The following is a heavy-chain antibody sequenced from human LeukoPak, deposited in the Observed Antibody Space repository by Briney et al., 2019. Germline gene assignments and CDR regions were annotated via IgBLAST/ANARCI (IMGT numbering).Heavy chain of an antibody. J-gene: IGHJ6*02. D-gene: IGHD2-15*01. CDR2: ISAYNGDT. Sequence: ASVKVSCRASGGTFSSYAISWVRQAPGQGLEWMGWISAYNGDTKYSQKLQGRVTITADKSTSTAYMELSSLRSEDTAVYYCASPRYCSGGSCYSPRYYYYYYGMDVWGQGTTVTVSS. CDR3: ASPRYCSGGSCYSPRYYYYYYGMDV. V-gene: IGHV1-18*01. CDR1: GGTFSSYA.